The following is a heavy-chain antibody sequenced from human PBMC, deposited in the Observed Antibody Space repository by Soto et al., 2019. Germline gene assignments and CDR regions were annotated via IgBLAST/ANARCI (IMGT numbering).Heavy chain of an antibody. V-gene: IGHV3-15*07. J-gene: IGHJ6*02. Sequence: GGSLRLSCAASGFTFSNAWMNWVRQAPGKGLEWVGRIKSKTDGGTTDYAAPVKGRFTISRDDSKNTLYLQMNSLETEDTAVYHCTTLHYDFWSMDVWGQGTTVTVSS. D-gene: IGHD3-3*01. CDR3: TTLHYDFWSMDV. CDR2: IKSKTDGGTT. CDR1: GFTFSNAW.